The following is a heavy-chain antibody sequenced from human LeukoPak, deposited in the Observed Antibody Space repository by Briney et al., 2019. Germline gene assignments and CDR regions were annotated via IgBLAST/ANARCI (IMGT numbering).Heavy chain of an antibody. CDR3: ATQRIAVAGRFDP. CDR2: IYHSGST. V-gene: IGHV4-38-2*01. J-gene: IGHJ5*02. CDR1: GYSVSSGYY. Sequence: SETLSLTCAVSGYSVSSGYYWGWIRQPPGKGLEWIGSIYHSGSTYYNPSLKSRVTISVDTSKNQFSLKLSSVTAADTAVYYCATQRIAVAGRFDPWGRGTLVTVSS. D-gene: IGHD6-19*01.